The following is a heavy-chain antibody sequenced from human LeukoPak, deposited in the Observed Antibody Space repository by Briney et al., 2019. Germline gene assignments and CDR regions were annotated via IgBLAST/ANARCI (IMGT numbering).Heavy chain of an antibody. Sequence: ASVKVSCKVSAYTLTELSMHWVRQAPGKGLEWMGGFDPEDGETIYAQKFQGRVTMTEDTSTDTAYMELSSLRSEDTAVYYCATGGRIVGAYFDYWGQGTLVTVSS. J-gene: IGHJ4*02. CDR3: ATGGRIVGAYFDY. V-gene: IGHV1-24*01. CDR2: FDPEDGET. CDR1: AYTLTELS. D-gene: IGHD1-26*01.